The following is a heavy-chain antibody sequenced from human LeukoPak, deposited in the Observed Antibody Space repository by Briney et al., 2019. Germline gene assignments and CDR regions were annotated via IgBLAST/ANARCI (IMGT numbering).Heavy chain of an antibody. V-gene: IGHV3-23*01. CDR1: RFTFSNYA. D-gene: IGHD3-22*01. CDR2: ISGSGGST. CDR3: AKSAYYDSSGFYREYYFDY. J-gene: IGHJ4*02. Sequence: PGGSLRLSCAASRFTFSNYAMSWVRQAPGKGLGWVSTISGSGGSTYYADSVKGRFTISRDNSKNTLHLQMNSLRAEDTAVYYCAKSAYYDSSGFYREYYFDYWGQGTLVTVSS.